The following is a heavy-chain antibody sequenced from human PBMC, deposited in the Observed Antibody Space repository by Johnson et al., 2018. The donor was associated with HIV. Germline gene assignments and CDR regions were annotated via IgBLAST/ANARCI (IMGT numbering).Heavy chain of an antibody. CDR1: GFTFSSYW. CDR2: IKQAGSEK. CDR3: ARPRRGMATNRDAFDI. V-gene: IGHV3-7*01. Sequence: VQLVESGGGLAQPGGSLRLSCVASGFTFSSYWMSWVRQAPGKGLEWVANIKQAGSEKYYVDSVKGRFTISRDNAKNSLYLQMNSLRAEDTAVYYCARPRRGMATNRDAFDIWGQGTMVTVSS. D-gene: IGHD5-24*01. J-gene: IGHJ3*02.